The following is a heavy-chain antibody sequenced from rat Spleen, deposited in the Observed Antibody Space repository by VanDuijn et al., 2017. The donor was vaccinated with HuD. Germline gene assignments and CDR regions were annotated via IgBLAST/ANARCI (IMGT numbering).Heavy chain of an antibody. Sequence: EVQLVESGGGLVQPGRSLKLSCVASGFTFNNYWMTWIRQAPGKGLEWVASITNTGGSTYYPDSVKGRFTISRDNAKSTLYLQMNSLRSEDTATYYGTGTPTYYGYTPFYVMDAWGQGASVTVSS. J-gene: IGHJ4*01. CDR1: GFTFNNYW. CDR2: ITNTGGST. V-gene: IGHV5-31*01. CDR3: TGTPTYYGYTPFYVMDA. D-gene: IGHD1-9*01.